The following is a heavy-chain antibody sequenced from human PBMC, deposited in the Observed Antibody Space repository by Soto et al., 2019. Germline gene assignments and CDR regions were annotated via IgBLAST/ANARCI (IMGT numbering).Heavy chain of an antibody. V-gene: IGHV3-21*01. CDR1: GFTFSSYS. CDR2: ISSSSSYI. D-gene: IGHD2-15*01. J-gene: IGHJ6*02. CDR3: AREGWPLLQTGMDV. Sequence: PGGSLRLSCAASGFTFSSYSMNWVRQAPGKGLEWVSSISSSSSYIYYADSVKGRFTISRDNAKNSLYLQVNSLRAEDTAVYYCAREGWPLLQTGMDVWGQGTPVTVSS.